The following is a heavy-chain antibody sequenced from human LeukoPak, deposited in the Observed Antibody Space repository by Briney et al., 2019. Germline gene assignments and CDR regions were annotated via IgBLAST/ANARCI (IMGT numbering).Heavy chain of an antibody. CDR3: ASGRENYDFWSGHQANWFDP. J-gene: IGHJ5*02. V-gene: IGHV3-21*01. D-gene: IGHD3-3*01. CDR1: GFTFSSYS. Sequence: GGSLRLSCAASGFTFSSYSMNWVRQAPGKGLEWVSSISSSSSYIYYADSVKGRFTIFRDNAKNSLYLQMNSLRAEDTAVYYCASGRENYDFWSGHQANWFDPWGQGTLVTVSS. CDR2: ISSSSSYI.